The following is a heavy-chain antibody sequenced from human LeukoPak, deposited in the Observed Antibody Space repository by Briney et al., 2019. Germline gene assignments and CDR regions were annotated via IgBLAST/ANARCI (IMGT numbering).Heavy chain of an antibody. CDR3: ARSKRWLQLYYFDY. V-gene: IGHV3-53*01. J-gene: IGHJ4*02. D-gene: IGHD5-24*01. CDR2: IYSGGST. Sequence: GGSLRLSCAASGFTVSSNYMSWVRQAPGKGLEWVSVIYSGGSTYYADSVKGRFTISRDNSKNTLYLQMNSLRAEDTAVYYCARSKRWLQLYYFDYWGQGTLVTVSS. CDR1: GFTVSSNY.